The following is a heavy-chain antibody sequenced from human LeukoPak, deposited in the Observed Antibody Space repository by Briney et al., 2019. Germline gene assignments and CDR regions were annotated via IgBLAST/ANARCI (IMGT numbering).Heavy chain of an antibody. V-gene: IGHV4-59*01. D-gene: IGHD3-10*01. J-gene: IGHJ6*03. Sequence: SETLSLTCTVSGGSISSYYWSWIRQPPGKGLEWIGYIYYSGSTNYNPSLKSRVTISVDTSKNQFSLKLSSVAAADTAVYYCARGDMVRGDLYYYYYYYMDVWGKGTTVTISS. CDR3: ARGDMVRGDLYYYYYYYMDV. CDR2: IYYSGST. CDR1: GGSISSYY.